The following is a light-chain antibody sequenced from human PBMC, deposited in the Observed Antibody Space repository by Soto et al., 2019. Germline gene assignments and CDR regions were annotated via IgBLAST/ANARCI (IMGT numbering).Light chain of an antibody. Sequence: DIQMTQFPSSLSASVGDRVTITCRASQSIGINLNWYHQKPGKAPNLLIFATSSLQTGVPSRFSGSGSGTDFTLTISGLQPEDSAIYYCQQSYSTPLSFGGGTKVEIK. V-gene: IGKV1-39*01. CDR2: ATS. J-gene: IGKJ4*01. CDR1: QSIGIN. CDR3: QQSYSTPLS.